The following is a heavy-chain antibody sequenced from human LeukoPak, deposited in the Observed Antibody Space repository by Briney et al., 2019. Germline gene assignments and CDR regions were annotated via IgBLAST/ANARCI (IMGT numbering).Heavy chain of an antibody. D-gene: IGHD1-26*01. V-gene: IGHV4-39*01. J-gene: IGHJ4*02. Sequence: PSETLSLTCTVSGGSITSTSYYWGWIRQPPGKGLEWIGSIYYSGSTYYNPSLKSRVTISVDTSKNQFSLKLSSVTAADTAVYYCARFSESHFDYWGQGTLVTVSS. CDR3: ARFSESHFDY. CDR2: IYYSGST. CDR1: GGSITSTSYY.